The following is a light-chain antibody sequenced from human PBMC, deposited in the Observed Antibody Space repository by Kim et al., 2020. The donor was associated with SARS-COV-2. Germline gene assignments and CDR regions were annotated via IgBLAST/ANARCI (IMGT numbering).Light chain of an antibody. CDR3: QQYDSSVWT. CDR1: QSVNGRF. CDR2: GAS. V-gene: IGKV3-20*01. Sequence: SPGEGATLSSRASQSVNGRFLAWYQQKPGQAPRLHIYGASTRATGIPDRFSGSGSGTDFTLTISRLEPEDFAMYYCQQYDSSVWTFGQGTKVDIK. J-gene: IGKJ1*01.